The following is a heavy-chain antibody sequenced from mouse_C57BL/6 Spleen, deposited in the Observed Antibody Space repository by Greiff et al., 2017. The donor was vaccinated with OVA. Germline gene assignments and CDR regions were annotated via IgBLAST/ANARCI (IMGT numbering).Heavy chain of an antibody. CDR2: IYPGNSDT. Sequence: EVQLVESGTVLARPGASVKMSCKTSGYTFTSYWMHWVKQRPGQGLEWIGAIYPGNSDTSYNQKFKGKAKLTAVTSASTAYMELSSLTNEDSAVYYCTDFYYGSSYGYFDVWGTGTTVTVSS. V-gene: IGHV1-5*01. J-gene: IGHJ1*03. CDR3: TDFYYGSSYGYFDV. D-gene: IGHD1-1*01. CDR1: GYTFTSYW.